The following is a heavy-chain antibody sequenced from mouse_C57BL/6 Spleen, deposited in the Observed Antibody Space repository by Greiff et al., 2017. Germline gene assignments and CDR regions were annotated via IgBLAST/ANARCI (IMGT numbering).Heavy chain of an antibody. D-gene: IGHD2-1*01. CDR2: IWSGGST. CDR1: GFSLTSYG. CDR3: ASGKSWFAY. V-gene: IGHV2-2*01. J-gene: IGHJ3*01. Sequence: VMLVESGPGLVQPSQSLSITCTVSGFSLTSYGVHWVRQSPGKGLEWLGVIWSGGSTDYNAAFISRLSISKDNSKSQVFFKMNSLQADDTAIYYCASGKSWFAYWGQGTLVTVSA.